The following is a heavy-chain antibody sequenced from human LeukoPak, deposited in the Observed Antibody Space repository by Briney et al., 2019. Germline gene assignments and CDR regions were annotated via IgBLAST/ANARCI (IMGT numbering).Heavy chain of an antibody. CDR2: IYYSGST. D-gene: IGHD6-13*01. CDR1: GGSISSGDYY. Sequence: SQTLSLTCTVSGGSISSGDYYWSWIRQPPGKGLEWIGYIYYSGSTYYNPSLKSRVTISVDTSKNQFSLKLSSVTAADTAAYYCARAPRDGSSWYYYYYMDVWGKGTTVTVSS. CDR3: ARAPRDGSSWYYYYYMDV. V-gene: IGHV4-30-4*08. J-gene: IGHJ6*03.